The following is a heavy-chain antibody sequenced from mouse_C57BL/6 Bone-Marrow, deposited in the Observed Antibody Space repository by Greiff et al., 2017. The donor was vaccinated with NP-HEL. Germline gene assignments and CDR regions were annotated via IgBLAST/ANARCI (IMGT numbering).Heavy chain of an antibody. D-gene: IGHD2-3*01. CDR3: ARLMVTPYYFDY. V-gene: IGHV1-75*01. CDR1: GYTFTDYY. CDR2: IFPGSGST. J-gene: IGHJ2*01. Sequence: QVQLQQSGAELARPGASVKLSCKASGYTFTDYYINWVKQRPGQGLEWIGWIFPGSGSTYYNEKFKGKATLTVDKSSSTAYMLLSSLTSEDSAVYFCARLMVTPYYFDYWGQGTTLTVSS.